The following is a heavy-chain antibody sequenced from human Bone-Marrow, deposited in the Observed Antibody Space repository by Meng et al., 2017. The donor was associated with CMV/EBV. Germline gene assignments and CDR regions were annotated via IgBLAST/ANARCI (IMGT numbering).Heavy chain of an antibody. D-gene: IGHD2-21*01. V-gene: IGHV1-2*02. CDR3: ARSCGGDCYSYYYYYYGMDV. CDR1: GYTFTGYY. Sequence: ASVKVSCKASGYTFTGYYMHWVRQAPGQGLEWMGWINPNSGGTNYAQKFQGRVTITTDESTSTAYMELSSLRSEDTAVYYCARSCGGDCYSYYYYYYGMDVWGQGTTVTVSS. CDR2: INPNSGGT. J-gene: IGHJ6*02.